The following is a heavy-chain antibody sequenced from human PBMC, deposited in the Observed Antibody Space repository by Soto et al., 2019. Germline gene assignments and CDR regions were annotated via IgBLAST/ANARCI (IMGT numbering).Heavy chain of an antibody. J-gene: IGHJ4*02. D-gene: IGHD3-16*02. CDR1: GGTFSSYA. CDR3: AKNTYYDYVWGSYRSPIFDY. CDR2: IIPIFGTA. V-gene: IGHV1-69*13. Sequence: ASVKVSCKASGGTFSSYAISWVRQAPGQGLEWMGGIIPIFGTANYAQKFQGRVTITADESTSTAYMELSSLRSEDTAVYYCAKNTYYDYVWGSYRSPIFDYWGQGTLVTVSS.